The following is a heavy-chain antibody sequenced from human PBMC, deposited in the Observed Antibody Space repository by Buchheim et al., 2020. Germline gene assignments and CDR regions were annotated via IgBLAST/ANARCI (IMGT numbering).Heavy chain of an antibody. J-gene: IGHJ6*02. V-gene: IGHV3-15*01. D-gene: IGHD1-1*01. Sequence: EVQLVESGGGLVKPGGSLGLSCAASGFIFTNAWMSWVRQAPGKGLEWVGRIKSKADGGTQDYAAPVKGRFTISRDDSKNMLFLQMNSLKTEDTGVYYCTTSRGRYLNMDVWGQGTT. CDR3: TTSRGRYLNMDV. CDR1: GFIFTNAW. CDR2: IKSKADGGTQ.